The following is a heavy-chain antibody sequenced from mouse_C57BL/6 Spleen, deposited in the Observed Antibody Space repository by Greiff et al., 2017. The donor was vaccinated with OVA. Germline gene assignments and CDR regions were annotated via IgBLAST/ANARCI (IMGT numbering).Heavy chain of an antibody. J-gene: IGHJ3*01. D-gene: IGHD3-3*01. Sequence: VMLVESGPGLVQPSQSLSITCTVSGFSLTSYGVHWVRQSPGKGLEWLGVIWSGGSTDYNAAFISRLSISTANSKSQVFFKMNSLQADDAAIYYCARRDHSSWIAYWGQGTLVTVSA. CDR2: IWSGGST. CDR1: GFSLTSYG. V-gene: IGHV2-2*01. CDR3: ARRDHSSWIAY.